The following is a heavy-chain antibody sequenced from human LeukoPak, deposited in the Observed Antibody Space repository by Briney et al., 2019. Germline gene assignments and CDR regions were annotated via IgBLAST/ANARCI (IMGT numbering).Heavy chain of an antibody. D-gene: IGHD3-10*02. J-gene: IGHJ6*04. CDR1: GFTFSSYE. CDR2: ISRSGSTI. Sequence: PGGSLRLSCAASGFTFSSYEMNWVRQAPGKGREWVSYISRSGSTIYYADSVKGRFTISRDNAKNSLYLQMKILRAEDTAVYYCAELGTTMIGGVWGKGTTVTISS. CDR3: AELGTTMIGGV. V-gene: IGHV3-48*03.